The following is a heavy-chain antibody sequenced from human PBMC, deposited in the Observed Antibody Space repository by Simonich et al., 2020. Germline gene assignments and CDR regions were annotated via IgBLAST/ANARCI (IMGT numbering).Heavy chain of an antibody. V-gene: IGHV1-18*01. Sequence: QVQLVQSGAEVKKPGASVKVSCKASGYTFTSYGISWVPQAPGQGLGWMGWVSGYNGNTNIAQKLQGRVTMTKDTSTSTAYMELRSLRSDDTAVYYCARSTTGTTAFDIWGQGTMVTVSS. D-gene: IGHD1-1*01. J-gene: IGHJ3*02. CDR2: VSGYNGNT. CDR1: GYTFTSYG. CDR3: ARSTTGTTAFDI.